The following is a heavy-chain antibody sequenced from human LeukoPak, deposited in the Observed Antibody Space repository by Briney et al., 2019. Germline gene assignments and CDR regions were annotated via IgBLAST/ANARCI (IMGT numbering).Heavy chain of an antibody. Sequence: PGGSLRLSCAASGFTFSSYGMHWVRQAPGKGLEWVAFIRYDGSNKYYADSVKGRFTISRDNSKNTLYLQMNSLRAEDTAVYYCARGDSDPAWVTGDSFGINDAFDIWGQGTMVTVSS. CDR3: ARGDSDPAWVTGDSFGINDAFDI. D-gene: IGHD2-21*02. CDR1: GFTFSSYG. J-gene: IGHJ3*02. CDR2: IRYDGSNK. V-gene: IGHV3-30*02.